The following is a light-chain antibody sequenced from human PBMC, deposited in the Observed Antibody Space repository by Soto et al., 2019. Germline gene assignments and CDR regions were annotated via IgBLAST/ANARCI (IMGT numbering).Light chain of an antibody. CDR3: QQYDTYTWT. Sequence: DIQMAQSPSTLSASVGDTVTVTCRASQSIHSWLAWYQQKPGKAPKLLIYKESRLESGVPSRFSGSASGTEFTLTISSLQPDDRATYYCQQYDTYTWTFGQGTKVEIK. V-gene: IGKV1-5*03. J-gene: IGKJ1*01. CDR2: KES. CDR1: QSIHSW.